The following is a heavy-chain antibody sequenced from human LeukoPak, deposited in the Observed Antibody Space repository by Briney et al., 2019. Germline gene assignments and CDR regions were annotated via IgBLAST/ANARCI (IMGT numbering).Heavy chain of an antibody. CDR2: INTNTGNP. CDR1: GYTFTRYA. J-gene: IGHJ6*02. D-gene: IGHD5-18*01. Sequence: ASVKVSCKASGYTFTRYALNWVRQAPGQGLEWMGWINTNTGNPTYAQGFTGRFVFSLDTSVSTAYLQISSLKAEDTAVYYCARGKSKVDTVLYTPIMDVWGQGTTVTVSS. V-gene: IGHV7-4-1*02. CDR3: ARGKSKVDTVLYTPIMDV.